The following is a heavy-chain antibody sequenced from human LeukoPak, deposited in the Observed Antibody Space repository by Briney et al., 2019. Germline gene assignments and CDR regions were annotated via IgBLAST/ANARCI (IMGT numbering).Heavy chain of an antibody. CDR3: ARYISSGLDY. J-gene: IGHJ4*02. CDR1: GGSISNYY. D-gene: IGHD6-6*01. V-gene: IGHV4-59*08. CDR2: IYYSGNT. Sequence: SETLSLTCTVSGGSISNYYWSWIRQPPGKGLEWIGYIYYSGNTNYNPSLKSRVTISVDTSKNQFSLKLSYVNAADTAVYYCARYISSGLDYWGQGTLVTVSS.